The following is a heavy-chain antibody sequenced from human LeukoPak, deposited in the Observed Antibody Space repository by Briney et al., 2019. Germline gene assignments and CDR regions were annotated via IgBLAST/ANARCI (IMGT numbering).Heavy chain of an antibody. CDR1: GGSISSYY. CDR3: ATLTGGDDAFEI. CDR2: IFYTGST. D-gene: IGHD4-23*01. J-gene: IGHJ3*02. V-gene: IGHV4-59*01. Sequence: PSETLSLTCTVSGGSISSYYWSWIRQPPGKGLEWIGYIFYTGSTNYNPSLKSRVTISVLTSKNRFSLKLSSVTAADTAVYYCATLTGGDDAFEIWGQGTMVTVSS.